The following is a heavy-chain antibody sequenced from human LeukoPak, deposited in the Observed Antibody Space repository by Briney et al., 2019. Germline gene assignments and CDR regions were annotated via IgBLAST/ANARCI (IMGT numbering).Heavy chain of an antibody. CDR3: ARTVRYSSGPLTDLLPYYFDY. D-gene: IGHD6-19*01. CDR1: GYTLTELS. Sequence: ASVKVSCKVSGYTLTELSMHWLRQAPGKGLEWMGGFDPEDGETIYAQKFQGRVTKTEDTSTDTAYMELSSLRSEDMAVYYCARTVRYSSGPLTDLLPYYFDYWGQGTLVTVSS. J-gene: IGHJ4*02. V-gene: IGHV1-24*01. CDR2: FDPEDGET.